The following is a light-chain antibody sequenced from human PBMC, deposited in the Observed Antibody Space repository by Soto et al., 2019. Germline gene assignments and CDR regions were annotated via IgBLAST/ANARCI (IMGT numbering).Light chain of an antibody. CDR3: CSYAGSSPYV. CDR1: SSDVGSYNL. Sequence: QSVLTQPASVSGSPGQSITISCTGTSSDVGSYNLVSWYQQHPGKAPKLMIYEVSKRPSGVSNRFSGSKSGNTASLTISGLQAEDEEDYYCCSYAGSSPYVFGTGTKVTVL. CDR2: EVS. J-gene: IGLJ1*01. V-gene: IGLV2-23*02.